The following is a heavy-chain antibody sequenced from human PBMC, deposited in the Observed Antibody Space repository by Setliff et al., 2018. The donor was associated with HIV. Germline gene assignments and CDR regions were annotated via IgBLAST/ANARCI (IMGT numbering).Heavy chain of an antibody. CDR1: GYSFTFYG. D-gene: IGHD3-10*01. CDR2: VSVYNGNT. CDR3: ATPGVGAGAFDI. V-gene: IGHV1-18*04. Sequence: ASVKVSCKASGYSFTFYGLHWVRQAPGQGLEWMGWVSVYNGNTKYAENFQDRLTLTTDASTGTGLMELRGLRSDDTAVYYCATPGVGAGAFDIWGRGTMVTVSS. J-gene: IGHJ3*02.